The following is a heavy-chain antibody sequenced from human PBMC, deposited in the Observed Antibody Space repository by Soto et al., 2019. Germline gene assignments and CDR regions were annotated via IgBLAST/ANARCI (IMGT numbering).Heavy chain of an antibody. V-gene: IGHV1-3*05. CDR2: INAGNGNT. CDR3: ARAPSSSYFDP. CDR1: GYTFTNYA. Sequence: QVQLVQSGAEEKKPGASVKVSCKASGYTFTNYAMSWVRQAPGQRLEWMGWINAGNGNTKYSQKFQGRVTITRDTGASAAYMALRSLRSEGTAVYYCARAPSSSYFDPWGSGTLVTGS. J-gene: IGHJ2*01. D-gene: IGHD3-16*02.